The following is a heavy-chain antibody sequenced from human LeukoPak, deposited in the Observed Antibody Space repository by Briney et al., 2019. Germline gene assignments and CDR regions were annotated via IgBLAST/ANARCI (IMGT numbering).Heavy chain of an antibody. D-gene: IGHD5-12*01. CDR3: ARRGGGYDFNFDQ. CDR1: GYSFSMYW. CDR2: IYPDDSET. J-gene: IGHJ4*02. Sequence: PGESLKISCKGSGYSFSMYWIAWVRQTPGKGLEWMGIIYPDDSETIYSPSFQGQVTMSADKSSAYLQWNSVKASDTAMYYCARRGGGYDFNFDQWGQGTLVTVSS. V-gene: IGHV5-51*01.